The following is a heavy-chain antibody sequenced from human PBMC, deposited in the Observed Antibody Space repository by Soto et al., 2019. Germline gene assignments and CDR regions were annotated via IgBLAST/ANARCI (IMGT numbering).Heavy chain of an antibody. D-gene: IGHD4-17*01. CDR1: GYIFSDYG. V-gene: IGHV1-18*04. CDR3: AKRTSGTTWGESDY. Sequence: QVQAMQSGAEVKKPGDSVKVSCKTSGYIFSDYGINWVRQAPGQGLEWMGWISGYSGNANLAQKFQGRVTMTTDKSTSTAYRELRRLRSDDTAVYYCAKRTSGTTWGESDYWGQGTLVTVSS. J-gene: IGHJ4*02. CDR2: ISGYSGNA.